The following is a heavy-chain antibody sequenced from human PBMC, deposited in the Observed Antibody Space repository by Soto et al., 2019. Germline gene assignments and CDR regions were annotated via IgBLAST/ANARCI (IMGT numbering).Heavy chain of an antibody. CDR2: IYYSGST. D-gene: IGHD6-13*01. CDR3: ARGDFGAAAGDYYYYYGMDV. V-gene: IGHV4-59*01. CDR1: GGSISSYY. J-gene: IGHJ6*02. Sequence: PSETLSLTCTVSGGSISSYYWSWIRQPPGKGLEWIGYIYYSGSTNYNPSLKSRVTISVGTSKNKSSLKLSSVTAADTAVYYCARGDFGAAAGDYYYYYGMDVWGQGTTVTVSS.